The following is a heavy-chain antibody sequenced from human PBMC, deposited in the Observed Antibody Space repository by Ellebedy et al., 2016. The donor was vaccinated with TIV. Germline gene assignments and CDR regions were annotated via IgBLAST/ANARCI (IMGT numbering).Heavy chain of an antibody. V-gene: IGHV3-74*01. Sequence: GGSLRLXXAASGFTFSTYWMHWVRQAPGKGLVWVSRIDSGGSRTNYADSVKGRFTISRDNSKNTLYLQMNSLRAEDTAVYYCARAEITMVRGVIMGGTDYGMDVWGQGTTVTVSS. D-gene: IGHD3-10*01. CDR3: ARAEITMVRGVIMGGTDYGMDV. J-gene: IGHJ6*02. CDR1: GFTFSTYW. CDR2: IDSGGSRT.